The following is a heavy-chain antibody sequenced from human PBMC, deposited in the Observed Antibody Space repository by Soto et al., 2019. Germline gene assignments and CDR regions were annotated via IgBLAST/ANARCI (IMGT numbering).Heavy chain of an antibody. D-gene: IGHD3-10*01. V-gene: IGHV1-18*01. Sequence: ASVKVSCKASGYTFTSYGISWVRQAPGQGLEWMGWISAYNGNTNYAQKLQGRVTMTTDTSTSTAYMALRSLRSDDTAVYYCARDSAAQIRAKYYGMDVWGPGSTVTGSS. CDR3: ARDSAAQIRAKYYGMDV. CDR1: GYTFTSYG. CDR2: ISAYNGNT. J-gene: IGHJ6*02.